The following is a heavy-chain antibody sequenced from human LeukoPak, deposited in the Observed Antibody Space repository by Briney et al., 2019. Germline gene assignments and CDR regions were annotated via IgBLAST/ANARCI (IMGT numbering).Heavy chain of an antibody. J-gene: IGHJ4*02. CDR2: ISYDGSDK. CDR1: GFTFSGYG. Sequence: AGRSLRLSCAASGFTFSGYGMHWVRQAPGKGLEWVAVISYDGSDKYYADSVKGRFTISRDNSKNTLYLQMNSLRAEDTAVYYCAKDKVERHYFDYWGQGTLVTVSS. CDR3: AKDKVERHYFDY. D-gene: IGHD1-1*01. V-gene: IGHV3-30*18.